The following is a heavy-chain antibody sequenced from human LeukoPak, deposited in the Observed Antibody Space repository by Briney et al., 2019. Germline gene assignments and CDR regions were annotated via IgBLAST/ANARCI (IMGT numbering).Heavy chain of an antibody. Sequence: GASVKVSCKASGFTFTIYGITWVRQAPGQGLEWMGWISAHNGDTKYAQKLQGRVTVTTHTSTSTAYMELRSLRPDDTAVYYCAREGYFGSGIDYYYGMDVWGQGNKVTVSS. CDR2: ISAHNGDT. D-gene: IGHD3-10*01. V-gene: IGHV1-18*01. J-gene: IGHJ6*02. CDR1: GFTFTIYG. CDR3: AREGYFGSGIDYYYGMDV.